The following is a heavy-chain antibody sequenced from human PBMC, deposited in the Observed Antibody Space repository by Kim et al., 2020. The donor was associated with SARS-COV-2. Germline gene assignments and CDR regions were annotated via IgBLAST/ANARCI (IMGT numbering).Heavy chain of an antibody. CDR2: IYHSGST. J-gene: IGHJ6*02. CDR3: ARDQIRRDPYYYYGMDV. Sequence: SETLSLTCAVSGGSISSSNWWSWVRQPPGKGLEWIGEIYHSGSTNYNPSLKSRVTISVDKSKNQFSLKLSSVTAADTAVYYCARDQIRRDPYYYYGMDVWGQGTTVTVSS. V-gene: IGHV4-4*02. CDR1: GGSISSSNW. D-gene: IGHD1-1*01.